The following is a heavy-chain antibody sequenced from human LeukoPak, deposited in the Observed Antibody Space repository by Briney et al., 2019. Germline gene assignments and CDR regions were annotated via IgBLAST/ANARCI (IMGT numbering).Heavy chain of an antibody. J-gene: IGHJ6*03. V-gene: IGHV1-18*01. CDR3: ARGTLDVAVAGTGYYYYYMDV. CDR2: ISAYNGNT. CDR1: GYTFTSYG. D-gene: IGHD6-19*01. Sequence: ASVKVSCKAPGYTFTSYGISWVRQAPGQGLEWMGWISAYNGNTNYAQKLQGRVTMTTDTSTSTAYMELRSLRSDDTAVYYCARGTLDVAVAGTGYYYYYMDVWGKGTTVTVSS.